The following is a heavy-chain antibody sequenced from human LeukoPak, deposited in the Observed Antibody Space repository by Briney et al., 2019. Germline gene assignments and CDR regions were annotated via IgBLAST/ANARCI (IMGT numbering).Heavy chain of an antibody. CDR3: AREARQGGLGDYIPLDY. Sequence: PGGSLRLSCAASGFTFSSYSMNWVRQAPGKGLEWVSYISSSGNTIYYADSVKGRFTISRDNAKNSLYLQMNSLRAEDTAVYYCAREARQGGLGDYIPLDYWGQGTLVTVSS. CDR2: ISSSGNTI. V-gene: IGHV3-48*04. CDR1: GFTFSSYS. D-gene: IGHD4-17*01. J-gene: IGHJ4*02.